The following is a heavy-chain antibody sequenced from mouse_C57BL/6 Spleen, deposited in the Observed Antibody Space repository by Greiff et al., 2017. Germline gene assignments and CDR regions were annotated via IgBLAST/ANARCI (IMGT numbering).Heavy chain of an antibody. CDR3: ARDSNYPYYAMDY. CDR1: GYTFTSYW. Sequence: QVQLQQPGAELVRPGSSVKLSCKASGYTFTSYWMHWVKQRPIQGLEWIGNIDPSDSETHYNQKFKDKATLTVDKSSSTAYMQLSSLTSEDSAVYYCARDSNYPYYAMDYWGQGTSVTVSS. CDR2: IDPSDSET. V-gene: IGHV1-52*01. J-gene: IGHJ4*01. D-gene: IGHD2-5*01.